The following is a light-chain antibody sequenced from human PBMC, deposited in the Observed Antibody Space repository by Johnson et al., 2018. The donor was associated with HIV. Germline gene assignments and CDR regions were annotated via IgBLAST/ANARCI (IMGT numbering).Light chain of an antibody. CDR3: GTWDSSLSPGEFV. CDR1: SSNIGNNY. J-gene: IGLJ1*01. V-gene: IGLV1-51*02. Sequence: QSVLTQPPSVSATPGQEVTISCSGSSSNIGNNYVSWYQQLPGTAPKLLIYEDNKRPSGIPGRFSGSKSGTSATLGITGLQTGDEADYYCGTWDSSLSPGEFVFGTGTKVTVL. CDR2: EDN.